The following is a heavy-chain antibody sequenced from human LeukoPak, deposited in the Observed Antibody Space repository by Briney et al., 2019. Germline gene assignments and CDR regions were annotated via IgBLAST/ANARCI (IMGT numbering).Heavy chain of an antibody. V-gene: IGHV3-30*18. CDR2: ISYDGSNK. Sequence: GGSLRLSCAASGFTFSNYGMHWVRQAPGKGLEWVAFISYDGSNKYYADSVKGRFTISRDNSKNTLYLQMNSLRAEDTAVYYCAKSFGPVIAAAGTGADWGQGTLVTVSS. CDR1: GFTFSNYG. D-gene: IGHD6-13*01. CDR3: AKSFGPVIAAAGTGAD. J-gene: IGHJ4*02.